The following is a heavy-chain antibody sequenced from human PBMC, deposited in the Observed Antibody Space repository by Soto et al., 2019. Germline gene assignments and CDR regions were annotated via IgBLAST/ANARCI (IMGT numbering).Heavy chain of an antibody. D-gene: IGHD3-10*01. CDR2: ISGTGGMT. CDR3: AKDRTMARGIRAFDI. Sequence: EAQLLQSGGGVVPPGGALRLPWFASGFAFWQIPMAWVRQTPGKGLEGISTISGTGGMTDYADSVRGRFTVSIDHSKDTVHLEMNSLRADDTAVYYCAKDRTMARGIRAFDIWGQGTTVSISS. CDR1: GFAFWQIP. V-gene: IGHV3-23*01. J-gene: IGHJ3*02.